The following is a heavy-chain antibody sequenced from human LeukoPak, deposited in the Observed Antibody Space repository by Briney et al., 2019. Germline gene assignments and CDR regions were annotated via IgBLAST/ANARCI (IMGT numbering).Heavy chain of an antibody. CDR2: INPSGGST. Sequence: ASVKVSCKASGYTFTSYFIHWVRQAPGQGLEWMGIINPSGGSTNYAQKLQGRVTMTRDTSTSTVYMELSSLRSEDTAVYYCARSVQGSSWYVPGDYWGQGTLVTVSS. CDR3: ARSVQGSSWYVPGDY. V-gene: IGHV1-46*01. CDR1: GYTFTSYF. D-gene: IGHD6-13*01. J-gene: IGHJ4*02.